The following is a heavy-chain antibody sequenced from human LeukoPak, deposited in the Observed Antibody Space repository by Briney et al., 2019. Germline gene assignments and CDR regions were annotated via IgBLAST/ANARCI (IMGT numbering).Heavy chain of an antibody. CDR2: ISAYNGNT. J-gene: IGHJ6*02. D-gene: IGHD3-16*01. CDR3: ARGVGGFSPYYGMDV. V-gene: IGHV1-18*01. CDR1: GYTFTSYG. Sequence: ASVKVSCKASGYTFTSYGISWVRQAPGQGLEWMGWISAYNGNTNYAHKLQGRVTMTTDTSTTTAYMELRSLRSDDTAVYHCARGVGGFSPYYGMDVWGQGTTVTVSS.